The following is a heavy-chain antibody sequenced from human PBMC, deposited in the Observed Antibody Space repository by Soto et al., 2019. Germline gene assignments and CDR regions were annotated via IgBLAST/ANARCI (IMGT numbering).Heavy chain of an antibody. CDR1: GGSISSSSYY. J-gene: IGHJ5*02. Sequence: TLSLTCTVSGGSISSSSYYCGWIRQPPGKGLEWIGSIYYSGSTYYNPSLKSRVTISVDTSKNQFSLKLSSVTAADTAVYYCARNGLYYDILTGYYTGHWFDPWGQGTLVTVSS. CDR3: ARNGLYYDILTGYYTGHWFDP. CDR2: IYYSGST. D-gene: IGHD3-9*01. V-gene: IGHV4-39*01.